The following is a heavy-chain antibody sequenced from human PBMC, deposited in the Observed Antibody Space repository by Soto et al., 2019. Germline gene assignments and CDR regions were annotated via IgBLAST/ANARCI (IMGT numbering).Heavy chain of an antibody. CDR1: GGSISSYY. Sequence: SETLSLTCTVSGGSISSYYWSWIRQPPGKGLEWIGYIYYSGSTNYNPSLKSRVTISVDTSKNQFSLKLSSVTAADTAVYYCAKYSSGWYQDYYFDYWGQGTLVTVSS. J-gene: IGHJ4*02. CDR2: IYYSGST. D-gene: IGHD6-19*01. CDR3: AKYSSGWYQDYYFDY. V-gene: IGHV4-59*01.